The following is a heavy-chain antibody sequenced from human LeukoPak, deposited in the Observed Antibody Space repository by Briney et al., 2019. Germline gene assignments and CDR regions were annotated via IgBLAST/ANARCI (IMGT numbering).Heavy chain of an antibody. CDR3: ARGRYSSGWFVY. D-gene: IGHD6-19*01. Sequence: SETLSLTCAVYGGSFSGYYWSWIRQPPGKALEWIGEINHSGSTNYNPSLKSRVTISVDTSKNQFSLKLSAVTAADTAVYYCARGRYSSGWFVYWGQGTLVTVSS. CDR1: GGSFSGYY. J-gene: IGHJ4*02. CDR2: INHSGST. V-gene: IGHV4-34*01.